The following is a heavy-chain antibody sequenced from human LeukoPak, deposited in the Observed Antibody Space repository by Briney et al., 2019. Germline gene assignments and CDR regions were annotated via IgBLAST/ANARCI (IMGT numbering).Heavy chain of an antibody. CDR3: ARLAPSPQQLFVFDY. D-gene: IGHD6-13*01. Sequence: PSETLSLTCAVYGGSFSGFYWTSIRQAPGKGLEWIGEIDHSGSTNYNPSLKSRVAISVDTSKNQFSLKLSSVTAADTAVYYCARLAPSPQQLFVFDYWGQGTLVTVSS. V-gene: IGHV4-34*01. J-gene: IGHJ4*02. CDR1: GGSFSGFY. CDR2: IDHSGST.